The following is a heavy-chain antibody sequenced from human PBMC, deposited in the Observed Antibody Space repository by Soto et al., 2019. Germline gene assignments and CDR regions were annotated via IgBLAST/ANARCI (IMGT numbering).Heavy chain of an antibody. CDR2: IYPSNSDT. D-gene: IGHD6-13*01. CDR1: GYNFAIYW. CDR3: ARHRLYSSSWTTFDY. V-gene: IGHV5-51*01. J-gene: IGHJ4*02. Sequence: EFLKISFQASGYNFAIYWIGWVRQIPGKGLEWMGIIYPSNSDTKYNPSFQGQVTISANKSINTAYLQLSSLTASDTAVYYCARHRLYSSSWTTFDYWGQGALVTVSS.